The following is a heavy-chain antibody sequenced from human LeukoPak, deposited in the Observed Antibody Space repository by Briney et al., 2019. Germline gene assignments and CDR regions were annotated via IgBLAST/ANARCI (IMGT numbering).Heavy chain of an antibody. CDR2: IYYSGST. J-gene: IGHJ6*03. V-gene: IGHV4-39*07. Sequence: SETLSLTCTVSGGSISSSSYYWGWIRQPPGKGLEWIGSIYYSGSTYYNPSLKSRVTISVDTSKNQFSLKLSSVTAADTAVYYCARGYYDFWSGYYTDYYYMDVWGKGTTVTVSS. D-gene: IGHD3-3*01. CDR1: GGSISSSSYY. CDR3: ARGYYDFWSGYYTDYYYMDV.